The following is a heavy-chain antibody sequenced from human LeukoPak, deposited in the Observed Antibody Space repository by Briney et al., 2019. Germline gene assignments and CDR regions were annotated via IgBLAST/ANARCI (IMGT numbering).Heavy chain of an antibody. CDR3: AKEQVPNDF. V-gene: IGHV3-23*01. CDR2: ISRSADIT. Sequence: AGSVRLSCAASGFTFSSYAMSWVRQAPGKGLEWVSAISRSADITYYADSVKGRFTISRDISKNTLFLQMNSLRAEDTAVYYCAKEQVPNDFWGQGTLVTVSS. J-gene: IGHJ4*02. D-gene: IGHD1-1*01. CDR1: GFTFSSYA.